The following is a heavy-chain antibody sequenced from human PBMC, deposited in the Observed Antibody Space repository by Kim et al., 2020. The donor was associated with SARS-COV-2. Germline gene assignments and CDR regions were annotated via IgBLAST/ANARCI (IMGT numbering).Heavy chain of an antibody. Sequence: SETLSLTCTVSGGSISSGGYYWSWIRQHPGKGLEWIGYIYYSGSTYYNPSLQSRVTISVDTSKNQFSLKLSSVTAADTAVYYCARGGTIFGVVMSPFDYWGQGTLVTVSS. CDR1: GGSISSGGYY. J-gene: IGHJ4*02. V-gene: IGHV4-31*03. CDR3: ARGGTIFGVVMSPFDY. D-gene: IGHD3-3*01. CDR2: IYYSGST.